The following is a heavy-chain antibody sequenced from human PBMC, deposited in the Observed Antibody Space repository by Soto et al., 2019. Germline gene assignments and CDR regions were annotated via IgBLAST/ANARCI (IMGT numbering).Heavy chain of an antibody. CDR2: ISSSSSYI. CDR1: GFTFSSYS. V-gene: IGHV3-21*01. Sequence: GGSLRLSCAASGFTFSSYSMNWVRQAPGKGLEWVSSISSSSSYIYYADSVKGRFTISRDNAKNSLYLQMNSLRAEDTAVYYSARDSEDSSSSVYYYYGMDGWGQGTTVTVSS. D-gene: IGHD6-6*01. J-gene: IGHJ6*02. CDR3: ARDSEDSSSSVYYYYGMDG.